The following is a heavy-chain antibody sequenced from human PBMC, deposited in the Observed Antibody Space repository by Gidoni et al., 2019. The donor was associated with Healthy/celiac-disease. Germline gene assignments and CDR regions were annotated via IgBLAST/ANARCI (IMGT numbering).Heavy chain of an antibody. Sequence: EVQLVESGGGLVQPGGCLRLSCAASGFTFSSYEMNWVGEGPGKGLEWVSYISSRGSTISDADAVKGRFTSSRDNAKSSLYLQMNSLRAEDTAVYYCANGYSSSWYPSCFDYWGQGTLVTVSS. V-gene: IGHV3-48*03. J-gene: IGHJ4*02. CDR1: GFTFSSYE. D-gene: IGHD6-13*01. CDR2: ISSRGSTI. CDR3: ANGYSSSWYPSCFDY.